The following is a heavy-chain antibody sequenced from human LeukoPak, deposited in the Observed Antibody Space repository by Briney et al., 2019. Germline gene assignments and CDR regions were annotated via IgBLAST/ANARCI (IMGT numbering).Heavy chain of an antibody. J-gene: IGHJ4*02. CDR3: ARPYDSSGYQYFFDY. Sequence: QPGGSLRLSCAASEFTFSGYAMSWVRQAPGKGLEWVSAISGSGGSTYYADSVKGRFTISRDNSKNTLYLQMNSLRSEDTAVYYCARPYDSSGYQYFFDYWGQGTLVTVSS. D-gene: IGHD3-22*01. V-gene: IGHV3-23*01. CDR2: ISGSGGST. CDR1: EFTFSGYA.